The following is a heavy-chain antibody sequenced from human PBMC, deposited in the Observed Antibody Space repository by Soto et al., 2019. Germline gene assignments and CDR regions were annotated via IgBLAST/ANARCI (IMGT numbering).Heavy chain of an antibody. Sequence: QVQLVESGGGLVKPGGSLRLSCAASGFTFSDYYMSWIRQAPGKGLEWVSYISSSGSTIYYADSVKGRFTISRDNAKKSFYLQMNRLIAEHTAVYYCARVSIAAAGTSQPFDSCGQGSLVTVS. CDR1: GFTFSDYY. V-gene: IGHV3-11*01. J-gene: IGHJ4*02. CDR3: ARVSIAAAGTSQPFDS. D-gene: IGHD6-13*01. CDR2: ISSSGSTI.